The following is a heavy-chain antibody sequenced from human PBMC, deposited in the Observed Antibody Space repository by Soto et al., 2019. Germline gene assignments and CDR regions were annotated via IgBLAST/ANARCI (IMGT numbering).Heavy chain of an antibody. CDR3: ARQTGIAAAGTHYYYYYYMDV. V-gene: IGHV3-48*01. CDR2: ISSSSSTI. Sequence: GGSLRLSCAASGFTFSSYSMNWVRQAPGKGLEWVSYISSSSSTIYYADSVKGRFTISRDNAKNSLYLQMNSLRAEDTAVYYCARQTGIAAAGTHYYYYYYMDVWGKGTTVTVSS. J-gene: IGHJ6*03. D-gene: IGHD6-13*01. CDR1: GFTFSSYS.